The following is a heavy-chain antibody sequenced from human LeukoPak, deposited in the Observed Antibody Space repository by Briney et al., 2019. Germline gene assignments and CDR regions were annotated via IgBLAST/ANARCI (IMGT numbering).Heavy chain of an antibody. D-gene: IGHD3-22*01. V-gene: IGHV1-2*02. CDR1: GYTFTGYY. CDR2: INPNSGGT. CDR3: ARTTMIVVVIDVAFDI. Sequence: ASVKVSCEASGYTFTGYYMHWVRQAPGQGLEWMGWINPNSGGTNYAQKSQGRVTMTRDTSISTAYMELSRLRSDDTAVYYCARTTMIVVVIDVAFDIWGQGTMVTVSS. J-gene: IGHJ3*02.